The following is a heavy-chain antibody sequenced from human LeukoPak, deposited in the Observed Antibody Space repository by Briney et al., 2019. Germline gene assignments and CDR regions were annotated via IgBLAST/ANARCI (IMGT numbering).Heavy chain of an antibody. CDR1: GFTFSSST. D-gene: IGHD3-22*01. CDR3: AADGPADLFDGSEDPPRDAFEI. V-gene: IGHV1-58*02. CDR2: IVVGSGNT. J-gene: IGHJ3*02. Sequence: SVKVSCKASGFTFSSSTMQWVRQARGQRLEWIGWIVVGSGNTNYAQKFQERVTISRDMSTSTAYMELSSLTSEDTAVFYCAADGPADLFDGSEDPPRDAFEIWGQGTMVAVSS.